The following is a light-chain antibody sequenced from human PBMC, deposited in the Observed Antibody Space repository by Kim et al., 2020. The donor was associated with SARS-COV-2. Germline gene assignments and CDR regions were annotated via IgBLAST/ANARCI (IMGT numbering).Light chain of an antibody. V-gene: IGKV4-1*01. CDR3: QQYFNTPQT. CDR1: QSVLYSSNNKNY. J-gene: IGKJ2*01. Sequence: DIVMTQSPDSLAVSLGERATINCKSSQSVLYSSNNKNYLAWYQQKPGQPPKLLIYWASTQESGVPDRFSGSGSGTDFTLAISSLQAEDVAVYYCQQYFNTPQTFGQGTKLEIK. CDR2: WAS.